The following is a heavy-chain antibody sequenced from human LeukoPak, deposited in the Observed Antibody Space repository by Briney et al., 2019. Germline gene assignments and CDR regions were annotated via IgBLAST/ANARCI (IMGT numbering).Heavy chain of an antibody. CDR1: GFTGFTFSSYG. J-gene: IGHJ4*02. Sequence: GGSLRLSCAASGFTGFTFSSYGMHWVRQAPGKGLEWVAFIRYDGSNKYYADSVKGRFTISRDNSKNTLYLQMNSLRAEDTAVYYCAKEGILGWGQGTLVTVSS. CDR3: AKEGILG. D-gene: IGHD3-16*01. V-gene: IGHV3-30*02. CDR2: IRYDGSNK.